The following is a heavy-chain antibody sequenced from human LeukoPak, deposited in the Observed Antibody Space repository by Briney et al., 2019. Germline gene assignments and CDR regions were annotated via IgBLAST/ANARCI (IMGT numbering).Heavy chain of an antibody. V-gene: IGHV1-69*06. CDR1: GGTFSTYA. D-gene: IGHD2-2*01. CDR3: ARGIRDRIGVVPAAIKAVPAQYLDV. CDR2: IIPMFGTT. Sequence: SVKVSCKASGGTFSTYAINWVRQAPGQGLERVGGIIPMFGTTNYAQKFQGRVTITADKSTSTAYMELTSLTSDDTAVYYCARGIRDRIGVVPAAIKAVPAQYLDVWGKGATVTVSS. J-gene: IGHJ6*03.